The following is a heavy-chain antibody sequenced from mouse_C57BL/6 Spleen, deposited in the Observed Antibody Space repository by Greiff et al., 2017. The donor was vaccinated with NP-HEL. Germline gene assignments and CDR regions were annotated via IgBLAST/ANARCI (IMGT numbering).Heavy chain of an antibody. CDR2: IDPSDSET. CDR3: AREGYYAMDY. Sequence: QVQLQQPGAELVRPGSSVKLSCKASGYTFTSYWMHWVKQRPIQGLEWIGNIDPSDSETHYNQKFKDKATLTVDKSSSTAYMQLSSLTSEDSAVYYGAREGYYAMDYWGQGTSVTVSS. CDR1: GYTFTSYW. J-gene: IGHJ4*01. V-gene: IGHV1-52*01.